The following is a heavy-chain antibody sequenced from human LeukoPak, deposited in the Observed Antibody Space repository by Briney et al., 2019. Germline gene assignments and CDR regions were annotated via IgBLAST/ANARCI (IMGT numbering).Heavy chain of an antibody. CDR1: GGTFSSYA. D-gene: IGHD3-22*01. V-gene: IGHV1-69*04. CDR3: ARVLDNDSSGYTIGYYFDY. CDR2: IIPILGIA. J-gene: IGHJ4*02. Sequence: SVKVSCKASGGTFSSYAISWVRQAPGQGLEWTGRIIPILGIANYAQKFQGRVRITADKSTSTAYMELSSLRSEDTAVYYCARVLDNDSSGYTIGYYFDYWGQGTLVTVSS.